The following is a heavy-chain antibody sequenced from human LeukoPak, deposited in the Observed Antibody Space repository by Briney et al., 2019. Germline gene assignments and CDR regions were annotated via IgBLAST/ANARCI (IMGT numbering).Heavy chain of an antibody. CDR2: ISGSGAST. D-gene: IGHD3-9*01. V-gene: IGHV3-23*01. Sequence: GALRLSCAASGFTVSSNYMSWVRQAPGKGLEWVSSISGSGASTYYADSVKGRFTISRDNSKNTLYLQMNSLRAEDTAVYYCANLHYDILTGYIYYFDYWGQGTLVTVSS. J-gene: IGHJ4*02. CDR3: ANLHYDILTGYIYYFDY. CDR1: GFTVSSNY.